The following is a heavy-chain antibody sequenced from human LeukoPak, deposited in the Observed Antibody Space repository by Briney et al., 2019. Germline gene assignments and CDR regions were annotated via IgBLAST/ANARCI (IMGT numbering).Heavy chain of an antibody. CDR2: FDPEDGET. V-gene: IGHV1-24*01. CDR1: GYTLTELS. D-gene: IGHD5-12*01. Sequence: ASVKVSCKVSGYTLTELSMHWVRQAPGKGLEWMGGFDPEDGETIYAQKFQGRVTMTEDTSTDTAYMELSSPRSEDTAVYYCATVNSRGGWLNGGMDVWGQGTTVTVSS. CDR3: ATVNSRGGWLNGGMDV. J-gene: IGHJ6*02.